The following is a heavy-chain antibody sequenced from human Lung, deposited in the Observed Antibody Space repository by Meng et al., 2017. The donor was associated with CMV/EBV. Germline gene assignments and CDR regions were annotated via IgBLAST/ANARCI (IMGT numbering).Heavy chain of an antibody. CDR3: SRGAPIFRDAFDL. CDR2: INPDSGST. CDR1: GYTFSGHY. D-gene: IGHD3-3*01. Sequence: SVXVSXXASGYTFSGHYIHWVRQAPGQGLEWMGWINPDSGSTRYSQKFQYRVTMTRDTSINTAYMELSRLRSDDTAVYYCSRGAPIFRDAFDLWGQGTRVTVSS. V-gene: IGHV1-2*02. J-gene: IGHJ3*01.